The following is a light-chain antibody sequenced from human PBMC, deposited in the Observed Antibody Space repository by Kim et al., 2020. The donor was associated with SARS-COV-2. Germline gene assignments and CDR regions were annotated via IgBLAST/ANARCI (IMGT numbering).Light chain of an antibody. V-gene: IGLV3-19*01. CDR3: NSRDSSGFPLV. CDR1: SLRSYS. CDR2: NQD. J-gene: IGLJ2*01. Sequence: SSELTQDPAVSVALGQTVRITCQGDSLRSYSASWYQQKPGQAPVLVIYNQDTRPSGIPDRFSGSQSRDTASLTITGTQAEDEADYYCNSRDSSGFPLVFGGGTQLTVL.